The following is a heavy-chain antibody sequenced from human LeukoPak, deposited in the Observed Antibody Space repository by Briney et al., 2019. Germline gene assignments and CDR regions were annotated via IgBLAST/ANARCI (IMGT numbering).Heavy chain of an antibody. CDR3: AKGQGSWAFDY. CDR2: VSGNGGST. Sequence: YPGGSLRLSCAASGFTFSRYGMHWVRQAPGKGLEYVSSVSGNGGSTYYANSVKGRFIISRDNSKNTLYLQMGSLRAEDMAVYYCAKGQGSWAFDYWGQGTLVTVSS. V-gene: IGHV3-64*01. J-gene: IGHJ4*02. CDR1: GFTFSRYG. D-gene: IGHD6-13*01.